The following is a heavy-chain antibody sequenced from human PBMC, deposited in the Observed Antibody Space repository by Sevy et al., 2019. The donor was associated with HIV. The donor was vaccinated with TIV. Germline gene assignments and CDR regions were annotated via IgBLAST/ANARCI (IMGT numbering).Heavy chain of an antibody. V-gene: IGHV3-7*01. J-gene: IGHJ4*02. CDR3: VRVRDGSSGFHLDY. CDR1: GFTFSRYW. Sequence: GGSLRLSCAASGFTFSRYWMNWVRQAPGKGLEWVANIKQDGSEKYSVDSVKGRFTISRDNAKNSLYLQMNSLRAEDTALYYCVRVRDGSSGFHLDYWGQGTLVTVSS. D-gene: IGHD3-22*01. CDR2: IKQDGSEK.